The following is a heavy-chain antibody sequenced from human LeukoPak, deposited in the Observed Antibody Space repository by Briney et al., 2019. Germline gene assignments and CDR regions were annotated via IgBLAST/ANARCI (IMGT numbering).Heavy chain of an antibody. CDR3: ARVNIVVAHAFDI. J-gene: IGHJ3*02. Sequence: SETLSLTCTVSGVSISSSNSYWGWIRQPPGKGLEWIGSIYHNGNTYYNPSLKSRVTISVDTSKNQFSLKLSSVTAADTAVYYCARVNIVVAHAFDIWGQGTMVTVSS. CDR1: GVSISSSNSY. D-gene: IGHD2-15*01. CDR2: IYHNGNT. V-gene: IGHV4-39*07.